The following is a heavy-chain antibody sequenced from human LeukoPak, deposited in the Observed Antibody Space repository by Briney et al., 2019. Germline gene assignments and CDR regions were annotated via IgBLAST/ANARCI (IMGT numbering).Heavy chain of an antibody. J-gene: IGHJ4*02. CDR3: TRAVSGGHFYSDY. D-gene: IGHD2-8*02. CDR1: GFTFSNYE. Sequence: PGGSLRLSCAASGFTFSNYEMNWVRQAPGKGLEWVSYISSSGTIIYYADSVKGRFTISRDNAKNSLYLQMNSLRAEDTAVYYCTRAVSGGHFYSDYWGQGTLVTVSS. CDR2: ISSSGTII. V-gene: IGHV3-48*03.